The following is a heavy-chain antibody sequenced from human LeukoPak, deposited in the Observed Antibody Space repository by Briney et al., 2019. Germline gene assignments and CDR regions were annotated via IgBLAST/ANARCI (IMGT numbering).Heavy chain of an antibody. CDR3: ARRSSSWSKRWFDP. CDR2: MNPKSGKA. J-gene: IGHJ5*02. V-gene: IGHV1-8*03. CDR1: GYTFTSYD. Sequence: ASVKVSCKASGYTFTSYDINWVRQATGQGLEWMGWMNPKSGKAGYALKFQGRVTITRNHSISTAYMELSSLRYEATAVYYCARRSSSWSKRWFDPWGQGTLVTVSS. D-gene: IGHD6-13*01.